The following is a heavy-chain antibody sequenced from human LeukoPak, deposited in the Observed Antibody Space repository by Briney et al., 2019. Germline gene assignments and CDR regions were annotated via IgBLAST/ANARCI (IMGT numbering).Heavy chain of an antibody. J-gene: IGHJ4*02. CDR1: GFTLITYW. CDR2: INSDGSST. CDR3: AREGRDTAMVTCFY. D-gene: IGHD5-18*01. V-gene: IGHV3-74*01. Sequence: GGSLSPSCPPSGFTLITYWLNWFRQAPGKGLVWVSRINSDGSSTSYADSVKGRFTISRDNAKNTLYLQMNSLRAEDTAVYYCAREGRDTAMVTCFYWGRGTLVTVSS.